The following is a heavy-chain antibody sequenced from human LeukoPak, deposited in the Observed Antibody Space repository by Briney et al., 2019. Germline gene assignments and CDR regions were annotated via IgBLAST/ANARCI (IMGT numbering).Heavy chain of an antibody. D-gene: IGHD2-2*01. CDR1: GFTFSSYS. J-gene: IGHJ3*02. V-gene: IGHV3-21*01. CDR3: ARDALGVVVPAAIDAFDI. Sequence: PGGSLRLSCAASGFTFSSYSMNWVRQAPGKGLEWVSSISSSSYIYYADSVKGRFTISRDNAKNSLYLQMNSLRAEDTAVYYCARDALGVVVPAAIDAFDIWGQGTMVTVSS. CDR2: ISSSSYI.